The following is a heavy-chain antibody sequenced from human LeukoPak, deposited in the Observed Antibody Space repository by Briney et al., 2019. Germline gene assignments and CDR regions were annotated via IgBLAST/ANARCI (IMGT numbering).Heavy chain of an antibody. J-gene: IGHJ4*02. D-gene: IGHD3-10*01. CDR1: GFTVSSNY. CDR3: ARNSPPRYDGSGSYYNDFDY. CDR2: IYSGGST. Sequence: GGSLRLSCAASGFTVSSNYMSWVRQAPGKGLEWVSVIYSGGSTYYADSVKGRFTISRDNSKNTLYLQMNSLRAEDTAVYYCARNSPPRYDGSGSYYNDFDYWGQGTLVTVSS. V-gene: IGHV3-53*01.